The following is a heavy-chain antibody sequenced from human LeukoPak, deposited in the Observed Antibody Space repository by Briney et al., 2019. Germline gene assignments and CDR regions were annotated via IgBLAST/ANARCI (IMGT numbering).Heavy chain of an antibody. Sequence: GASVKVSCKASGYTFTSYGISWVRQAPGQGLEWMGWISAYNGNTNYAQKLQGRVTMTTDTSTSTAYMELRSLRSDDTAVYYCAGGSGYYSDYYYYGMDVWGQGTTVTVSS. J-gene: IGHJ6*02. CDR3: AGGSGYYSDYYYYGMDV. CDR2: ISAYNGNT. CDR1: GYTFTSYG. D-gene: IGHD3-22*01. V-gene: IGHV1-18*01.